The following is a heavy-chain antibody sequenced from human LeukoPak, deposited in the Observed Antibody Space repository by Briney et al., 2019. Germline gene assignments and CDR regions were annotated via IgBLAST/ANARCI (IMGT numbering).Heavy chain of an antibody. Sequence: SETLSLTCTVSGGSISSYYWSWIRQPPGKGLEWIGYMYYSGSTNYKPSLQSRVTISVGTSKNQFSLKLSSVTAADTAVYYCARPSSTQPYDAFDIWGQGTMVTVSS. D-gene: IGHD6-13*01. J-gene: IGHJ3*02. CDR3: ARPSSTQPYDAFDI. CDR1: GGSISSYY. V-gene: IGHV4-59*08. CDR2: MYYSGST.